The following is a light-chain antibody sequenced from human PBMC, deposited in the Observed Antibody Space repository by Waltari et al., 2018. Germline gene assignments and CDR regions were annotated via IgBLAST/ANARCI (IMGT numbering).Light chain of an antibody. CDR2: EAS. Sequence: CRASRSVITSFAWDKRKPGQAPRLLIYEASNRATDIPARFSGSGSGTDFTLTISSLEPEDFAVYYCQQRYNSFTFGPGTKVEIK. CDR3: QQRYNSFT. V-gene: IGKV3-11*01. J-gene: IGKJ3*01. CDR1: RSVITS.